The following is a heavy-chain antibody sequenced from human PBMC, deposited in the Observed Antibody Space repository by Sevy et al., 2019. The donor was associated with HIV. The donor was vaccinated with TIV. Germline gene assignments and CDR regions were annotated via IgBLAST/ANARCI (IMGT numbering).Heavy chain of an antibody. CDR1: GFTFSKHS. Sequence: GGYLRLSCAASGFTFSKHSMSWVRQPPGKGLEWVSTLSFGCGEINYADSVKGRFTISRDNSKSSVYLQMNNLRPEDTAVYYCAREGCTKPHDYWGQGTLVTVSS. D-gene: IGHD2-8*01. CDR3: AREGCTKPHDY. CDR2: LSFGCGEI. J-gene: IGHJ4*02. V-gene: IGHV3-23*01.